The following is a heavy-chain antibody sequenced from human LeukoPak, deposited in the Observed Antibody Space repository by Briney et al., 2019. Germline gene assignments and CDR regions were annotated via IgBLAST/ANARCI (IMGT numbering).Heavy chain of an antibody. CDR3: ARYGSSHKIPCCY. V-gene: IGHV4-39*07. CDR2: IYYSGST. Sequence: PSETLSLTCTVSGGSISSSSYYWGWIRQPPGKGLEWIGSIYYSGSTYYNPSLKSRVTISVDTSKNQFSLKLSSVTAADTAVYYCARYGSSHKIPCCYWGQGTLVTVSS. D-gene: IGHD1-26*01. CDR1: GGSISSSSYY. J-gene: IGHJ4*02.